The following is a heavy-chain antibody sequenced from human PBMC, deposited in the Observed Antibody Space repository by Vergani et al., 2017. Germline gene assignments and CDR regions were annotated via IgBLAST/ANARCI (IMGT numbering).Heavy chain of an antibody. J-gene: IGHJ4*02. CDR1: GGSISSGTYY. D-gene: IGHD3-3*01. Sequence: QVQLQESGPGLVKPSQTLSLTCTVSGGSISSGTYYWSWVRQHPGKGLEWVGYISYSGSTYYNPSLKNRVSISVDTSKNQFSLKLSSVTAADTAVYYCAAHRLKFGVVRSGIDYWGQGTLVTVSS. CDR3: AAHRLKFGVVRSGIDY. CDR2: ISYSGST. V-gene: IGHV4-31*03.